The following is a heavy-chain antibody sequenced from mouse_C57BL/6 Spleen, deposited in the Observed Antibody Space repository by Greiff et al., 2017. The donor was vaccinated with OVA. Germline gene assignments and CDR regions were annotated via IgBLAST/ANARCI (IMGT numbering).Heavy chain of an antibody. CDR3: AIRRDYGYYAMDY. CDR1: GYTFTSYW. V-gene: IGHV1-74*01. Sequence: QVQLQQPGAELVKPGASVKVSCKASGYTFTSYWMHWVKQRPGQGLEWIGRIHPSDSDTNYNQKFKGKATLTVDKSSSTAYMQLMRLTSEDSAVYYCAIRRDYGYYAMDYWGQGTSVTVAS. CDR2: IHPSDSDT. D-gene: IGHD2-4*01. J-gene: IGHJ4*01.